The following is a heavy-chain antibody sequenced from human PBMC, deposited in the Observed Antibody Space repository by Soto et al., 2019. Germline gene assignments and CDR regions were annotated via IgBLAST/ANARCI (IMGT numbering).Heavy chain of an antibody. V-gene: IGHV4-31*03. J-gene: IGHJ4*02. CDR1: GGSISSGGYY. CDR2: IYYSGST. D-gene: IGHD5-12*01. Sequence: SETLSLTCTISGGSISSGGYYWSWIRQHPGKGLEWIGYIYYSGSTYYNPSLKSRVTISVDTSKNQFSLKLRSVTAADTAVYCCARQRDGYNYRYFDYWGQGTLVTVSS. CDR3: ARQRDGYNYRYFDY.